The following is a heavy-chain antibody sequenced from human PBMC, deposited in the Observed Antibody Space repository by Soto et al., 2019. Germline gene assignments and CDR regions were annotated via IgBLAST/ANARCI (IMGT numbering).Heavy chain of an antibody. D-gene: IGHD6-13*01. CDR1: GFTFSSYD. V-gene: IGHV3-13*01. CDR2: IGTAGDT. Sequence: PGGSLRLSCAASGFTFSSYDMHWVRQATGKGLEWVSAIGTAGDTYYPGSVKGRFTISRENAKNSLYLQMNSLRAEDTAVYYCARVRPPAGRIAAAGHNESYYYYGMDVWGQGTTVTVSS. J-gene: IGHJ6*02. CDR3: ARVRPPAGRIAAAGHNESYYYYGMDV.